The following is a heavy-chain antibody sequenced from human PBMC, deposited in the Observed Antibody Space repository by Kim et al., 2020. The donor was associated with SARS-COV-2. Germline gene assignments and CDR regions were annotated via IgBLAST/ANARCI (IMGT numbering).Heavy chain of an antibody. D-gene: IGHD3-10*01. CDR1: GFSVSDFH. CDR3: WRLISGRNSFDP. CDR2: ITDKSQNYAT. J-gene: IGHJ5*02. V-gene: IGHV3-73*01. Sequence: GGSLRLSCTASGFSVSDFHVHWVRQASGKGLEWVGRITDKSQNYATAYGASVKGRFTISTDDSKNTAFLQMNALKTEDTAVYDCWRLISGRNSFDPWGQGTLVTVSS.